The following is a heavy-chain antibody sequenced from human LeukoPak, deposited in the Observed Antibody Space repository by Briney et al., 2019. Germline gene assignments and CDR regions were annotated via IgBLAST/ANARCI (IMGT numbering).Heavy chain of an antibody. V-gene: IGHV3-7*03. D-gene: IGHD3-9*01. J-gene: IGHJ6*04. CDR2: IKQDGSEK. CDR1: GFTFSSYW. Sequence: GGSLRLSCAASGFTFSSYWMSWVRQAPGKGLEWVANIKQDGSEKYYVDSVKGRFTISRDNAKNSLYLQMNSLRAEDTAVYYCAREARYFDWLPNGIDVWGKGTTVTVSS. CDR3: AREARYFDWLPNGIDV.